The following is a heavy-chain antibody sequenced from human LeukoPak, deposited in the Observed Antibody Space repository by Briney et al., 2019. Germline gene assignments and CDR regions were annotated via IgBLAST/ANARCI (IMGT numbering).Heavy chain of an antibody. V-gene: IGHV2-5*02. J-gene: IGHJ6*04. CDR3: AHDDPGYYGMDI. Sequence: ESGPTLVNPTQTLTLTCTFSGFSLRSNAVGVGWNRQHPGKALEWLALIYGDDNKRYSPSLKSRLTVTEDSSKNQVVLTMTNMDPVDTATYFCAHDDPGYYGMDIWGKGTTVTVSS. CDR1: GFSLRSNAVG. D-gene: IGHD1-1*01. CDR2: IYGDDNK.